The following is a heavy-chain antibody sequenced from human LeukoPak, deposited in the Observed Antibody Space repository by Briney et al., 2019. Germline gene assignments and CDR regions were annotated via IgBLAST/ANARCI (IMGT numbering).Heavy chain of an antibody. CDR3: AKHYYRSHDY. D-gene: IGHD3-10*01. V-gene: IGHV3-9*01. CDR2: ISWNSGSI. Sequence: GGSLRLSCAASGFTFDDYAMHWVRQAPGKGLEWVSGISWNSGSIGYADSVKGRFTISRDNAKNSLYLQMNSLRAEDTAMYYCAKHYYRSHDYWGQGTLVTVSS. J-gene: IGHJ4*02. CDR1: GFTFDDYA.